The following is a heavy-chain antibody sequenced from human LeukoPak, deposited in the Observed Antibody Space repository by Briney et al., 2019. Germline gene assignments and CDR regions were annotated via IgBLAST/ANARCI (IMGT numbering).Heavy chain of an antibody. CDR2: MYYSGNT. CDR3: ARHTLVGARNAFDI. Sequence: SETLSLTCNVSGGSISSYYWSWIRQPPGKGLEWIGYMYYSGNTNYNPSLKSRVTTSVDSSRNQFSLKLSSVTAADTAVYYCARHTLVGARNAFDIWGQGTMVTVSS. D-gene: IGHD1-26*01. CDR1: GGSISSYY. J-gene: IGHJ3*02. V-gene: IGHV4-59*08.